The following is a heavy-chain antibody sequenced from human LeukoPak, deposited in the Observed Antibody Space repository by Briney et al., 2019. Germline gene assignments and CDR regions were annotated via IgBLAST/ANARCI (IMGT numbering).Heavy chain of an antibody. CDR2: ISGSGGST. Sequence: PGGSLRLSCAASGFTFSSYAMNWVRQAPGKGLEWVSAISGSGGSTYYADSVKGRFTISRDNSKNTLYLQMNSLRAEDTAVYYCAKDLYCSSTSCYTTDYWGQGTLVTVSS. V-gene: IGHV3-23*01. D-gene: IGHD2-2*02. J-gene: IGHJ4*02. CDR3: AKDLYCSSTSCYTTDY. CDR1: GFTFSSYA.